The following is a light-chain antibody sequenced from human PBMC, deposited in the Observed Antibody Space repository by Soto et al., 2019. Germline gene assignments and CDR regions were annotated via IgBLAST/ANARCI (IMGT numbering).Light chain of an antibody. CDR1: SSDVGGYNY. CDR3: SSYAGSNNQV. CDR2: EVS. V-gene: IGLV2-8*01. Sequence: QSALTQPPSASGSPGQSVTISCTGTSSDVGGYNYVSWYQQHPGRAPKLMIYEVSKRPSGVPDRFTGPKSGNAASLAVSGLQTEDEADYYCSSYAGSNNQVFVTGTQLTVL. J-gene: IGLJ1*01.